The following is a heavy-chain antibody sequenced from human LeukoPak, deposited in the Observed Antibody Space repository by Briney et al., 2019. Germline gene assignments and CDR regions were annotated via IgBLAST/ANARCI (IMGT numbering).Heavy chain of an antibody. CDR2: IRSKANSYAT. Sequence: PGGSLKLSCAASGFTFSGSAMHWVRQASGKGLEWVGRIRSKANSYATAYAASVKGRFTISRDDSKNTAYLQMNSLKTEDTAVYHCTTQWRGGDYWGQGTLVTVSS. D-gene: IGHD3-10*01. J-gene: IGHJ4*02. V-gene: IGHV3-73*01. CDR3: TTQWRGGDY. CDR1: GFTFSGSA.